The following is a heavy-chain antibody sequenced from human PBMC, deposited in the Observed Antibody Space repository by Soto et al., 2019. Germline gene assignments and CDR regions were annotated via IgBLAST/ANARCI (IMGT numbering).Heavy chain of an antibody. CDR3: TTTSFGHS. D-gene: IGHD3-16*01. J-gene: IGHJ5*01. CDR1: GVTFSNVW. V-gene: IGHV3-15*07. CDR2: IKTTTDGGTT. Sequence: GGSRRLSWAASGVTFSNVWRMWVRQAPGKGLEWVGRIKTTTDGGTTDYAAPVKGRFAISRDDSENKMYLQMNSLKTEDTAVYYCTTTSFGHSRGQGTLLPVSS.